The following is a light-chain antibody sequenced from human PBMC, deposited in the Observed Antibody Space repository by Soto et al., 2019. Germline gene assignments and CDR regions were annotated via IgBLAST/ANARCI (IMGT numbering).Light chain of an antibody. J-gene: IGKJ3*01. CDR2: HAS. CDR1: QGISVH. Sequence: AIQLTQSPSSLSASVGYSVTITCLTSQGISVHLAWYQQKPVKPPMLLMHHASTLESGVPSRFTGSGSGTDFTLTISSLQPEDFATYYCQQFNNYPQITFGPGTKVDI. V-gene: IGKV1D-13*01. CDR3: QQFNNYPQIT.